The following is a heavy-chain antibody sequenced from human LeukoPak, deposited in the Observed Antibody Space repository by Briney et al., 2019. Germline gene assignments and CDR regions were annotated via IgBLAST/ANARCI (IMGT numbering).Heavy chain of an antibody. V-gene: IGHV3-74*01. CDR2: INTDGSST. J-gene: IGHJ6*03. CDR3: ARDLDPPNTIFGVVTPAMDV. D-gene: IGHD3-3*01. CDR1: GFTFSSYW. Sequence: SGGSLRLSCAASGFTFSSYWMHWVRQAPGKGLVWVSRINTDGSSTSYADSVKGRFTISRDNAKNTLYLQMNSLRAEDTAVYYCARDLDPPNTIFGVVTPAMDVWGKGTTVTVSS.